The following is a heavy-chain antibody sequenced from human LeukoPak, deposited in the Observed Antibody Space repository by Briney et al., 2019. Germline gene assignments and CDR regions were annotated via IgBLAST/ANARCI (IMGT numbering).Heavy chain of an antibody. D-gene: IGHD3-22*01. V-gene: IGHV4-38-2*02. J-gene: IGHJ4*02. CDR3: ARDHGVTMIVVVGFDY. CDR2: IYHSGST. CDR1: GYSISSGYY. Sequence: SETLSLTCTVSGYSISSGYYWGWIRQPTGKGLEWIGSIYHSGSTYYNPSLKSRVTISVDTSKNQFSLKLSSVTVADTAVYYCARDHGVTMIVVVGFDYWGQGTLVTVSS.